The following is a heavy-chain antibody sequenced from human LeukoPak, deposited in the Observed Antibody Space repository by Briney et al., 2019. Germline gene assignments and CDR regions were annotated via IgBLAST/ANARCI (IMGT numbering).Heavy chain of an antibody. CDR2: INHSGST. Sequence: PSETLSLTCAVYGGSLSGYYWSWIRQPPGKGLEWIGEINHSGSTNYNPSLKGRVTISVDTSKNQFSLKLSSVTAADTAVYYCARGSRYYGSGSYPIKRRCYFDYWGQGTLVTVSS. D-gene: IGHD3-10*01. J-gene: IGHJ4*02. CDR3: ARGSRYYGSGSYPIKRRCYFDY. V-gene: IGHV4-34*01. CDR1: GGSLSGYY.